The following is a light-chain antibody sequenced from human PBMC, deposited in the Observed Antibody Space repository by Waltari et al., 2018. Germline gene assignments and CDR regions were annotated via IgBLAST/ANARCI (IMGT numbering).Light chain of an antibody. CDR1: DRDVGAYDF. CDR3: SSYTTSSAPGV. J-gene: IGLJ1*01. CDR2: EVS. Sequence: QSALTQPASVSGSPGQSITISCSGTDRDVGAYDFVPWYQQHPGKAPHPIIYEVSNRPSGISNRFSASKSGNTASLTISGLQAEDEADYYCSSYTTSSAPGVFGTGTRVTVL. V-gene: IGLV2-14*01.